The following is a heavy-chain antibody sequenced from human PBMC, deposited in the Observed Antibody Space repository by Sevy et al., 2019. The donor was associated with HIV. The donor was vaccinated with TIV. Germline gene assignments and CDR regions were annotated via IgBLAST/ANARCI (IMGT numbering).Heavy chain of an antibody. D-gene: IGHD3-3*01. Sequence: ASVKVSCKASGYTFTSYYMHWVRQAPGQGLEWMGIINPSGGSTSYAQTFQGRVTMTRDTSTSTVYMELSSLRSEDTAVYYCARDVSSGYYDFWSGYLHFDYWGQGTLVTVSS. CDR3: ARDVSSGYYDFWSGYLHFDY. CDR1: GYTFTSYY. V-gene: IGHV1-46*03. CDR2: INPSGGST. J-gene: IGHJ4*02.